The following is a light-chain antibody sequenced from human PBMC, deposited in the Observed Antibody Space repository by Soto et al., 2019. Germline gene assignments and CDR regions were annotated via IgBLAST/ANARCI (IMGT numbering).Light chain of an antibody. V-gene: IGKV1D-12*01. Sequence: DLQMTQSPSSVSASVGDKVMITCRASQNINTWLAWYQQKPGEAPKLLIFAASRLEKAVPSRFSGSGSGTDFTLTISDLQTEDFATYYCQQADSFPLTFGGGTKVEIK. CDR2: AAS. CDR3: QQADSFPLT. CDR1: QNINTW. J-gene: IGKJ4*01.